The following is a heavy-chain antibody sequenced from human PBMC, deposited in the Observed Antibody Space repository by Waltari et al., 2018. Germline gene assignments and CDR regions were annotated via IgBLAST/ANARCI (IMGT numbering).Heavy chain of an antibody. J-gene: IGHJ6*03. Sequence: QVQLQESGPGLVKPSETLSLTCTVSGGSISSYYWSWIRQPPGKGLEWIGYIYYSGGTDYHPSLKSRVTISVDTSKNQFSLKLSSVTAADTAVYYCARDDRIAARRGYYYMDVWGKGTTVTVSS. CDR2: IYYSGGT. V-gene: IGHV4-59*01. D-gene: IGHD6-6*01. CDR1: GGSISSYY. CDR3: ARDDRIAARRGYYYMDV.